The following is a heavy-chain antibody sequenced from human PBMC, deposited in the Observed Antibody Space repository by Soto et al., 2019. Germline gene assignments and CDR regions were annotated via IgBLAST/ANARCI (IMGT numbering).Heavy chain of an antibody. J-gene: IGHJ6*03. Sequence: GGSLRLSCAASGFIFSSYWMHWVRQAPGKGQVWVLRINSDGSSTSYANSVKGRFTTPRDNAKNTLYLQMKSLRAEDRAVYYCARAAYCISTSCRQYYYYMDVGGKGTRVTVSS. V-gene: IGHV3-74*01. D-gene: IGHD2-2*01. CDR2: INSDGSST. CDR1: GFIFSSYW. CDR3: ARAAYCISTSCRQYYYYMDV.